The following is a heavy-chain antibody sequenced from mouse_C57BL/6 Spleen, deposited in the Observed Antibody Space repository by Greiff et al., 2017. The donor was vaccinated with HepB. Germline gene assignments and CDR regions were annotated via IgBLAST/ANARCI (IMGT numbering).Heavy chain of an antibody. D-gene: IGHD1-1*01. CDR1: GYTFTSYG. CDR2: IYPRSGNT. V-gene: IGHV1-81*01. Sequence: QVQLQQSGAELARPGASVKLSCKASGYTFTSYGISWVKQRTGQGFEWIGEIYPRSGNTYYNEKFKGKATLTADKSSSTAYMELRSLTSEDSAVYFCARRHYYGSSYDAMDYWGQGTSVTVSS. J-gene: IGHJ4*01. CDR3: ARRHYYGSSYDAMDY.